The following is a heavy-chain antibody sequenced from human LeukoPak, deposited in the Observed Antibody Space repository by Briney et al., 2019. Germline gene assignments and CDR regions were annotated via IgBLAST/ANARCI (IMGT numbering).Heavy chain of an antibody. D-gene: IGHD4-23*01. V-gene: IGHV4-39*07. CDR1: GGSISSSSSY. CDR2: VYLTGST. CDR3: ASARWDF. J-gene: IGHJ4*02. Sequence: SETLSLTCSVSGGSISSSSSYRGWIRQPPGTGLEWVGEVYLTGSTNYNPPLKSRITISVDKSKNEFSLKLNSVTAADTGVYYCASARWDFWGQGTLVTVSS.